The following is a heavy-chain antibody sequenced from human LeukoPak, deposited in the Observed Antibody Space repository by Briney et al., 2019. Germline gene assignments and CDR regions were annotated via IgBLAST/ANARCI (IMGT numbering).Heavy chain of an antibody. Sequence: GGSLRLSCAASGFTFSSYSMNWVRQAPGKGLEWVSSISSSSSYIYYADSVKGRFTISRDNAKNSLYLQMNSLRAEDTAVYYCXXXXXXXXXFYYGMDVWGQGTTVTVSS. CDR3: XXXXXXXXXFYYGMDV. CDR1: GFTFSSYS. J-gene: IGHJ6*02. CDR2: ISSSSSYI. V-gene: IGHV3-21*01.